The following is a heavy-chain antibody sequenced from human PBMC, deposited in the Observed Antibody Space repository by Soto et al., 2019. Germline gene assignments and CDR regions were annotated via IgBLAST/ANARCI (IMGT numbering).Heavy chain of an antibody. D-gene: IGHD1-26*01. Sequence: GSLRLSCAASGXIFENFWMSWVRQAPGKGLELISSIRGSGLNKYYADSVNGRFTVSIDNSKSTMYLELNSLSADDTAVYHFAKNQGVELVPLATVDWFDPWGQGSVVTVSS. CDR2: IRGSGLNK. CDR3: AKNQGVELVPLATVDWFDP. J-gene: IGHJ5*02. V-gene: IGHV3-23*01. CDR1: GXIFENFW.